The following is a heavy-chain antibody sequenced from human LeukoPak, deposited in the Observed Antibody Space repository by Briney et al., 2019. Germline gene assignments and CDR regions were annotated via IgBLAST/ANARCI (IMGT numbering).Heavy chain of an antibody. D-gene: IGHD3-22*01. CDR3: VRDDDRPDNGLDY. CDR2: ISGNGAST. V-gene: IGHV3-23*01. CDR1: GFTFSNYA. Sequence: PGGSLRLSSAASGFTFSNYAMTWVRQAPGKGLEWVSTISGNGASTYYADSVKGRFTVSRDNSKNALSLQMSSLRAEDTAIYYCVRDDDRPDNGLDYWGQGTLVTVSS. J-gene: IGHJ4*02.